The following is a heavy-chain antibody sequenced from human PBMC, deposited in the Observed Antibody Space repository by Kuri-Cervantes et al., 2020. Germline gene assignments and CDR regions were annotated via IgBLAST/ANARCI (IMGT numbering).Heavy chain of an antibody. D-gene: IGHD4-17*01. CDR3: ASDKTTAFDY. V-gene: IGHV3-21*01. CDR2: ISSSSSYI. Sequence: GESLKISCAASGFTFSSYSMNWVRQAPGKGLEWVSSISSSSSYIYYADSVKGRFTISRDNAKNSLYLQMNSLRAEDMAVYYCASDKTTAFDYWGQGILVTVSS. J-gene: IGHJ4*02. CDR1: GFTFSSYS.